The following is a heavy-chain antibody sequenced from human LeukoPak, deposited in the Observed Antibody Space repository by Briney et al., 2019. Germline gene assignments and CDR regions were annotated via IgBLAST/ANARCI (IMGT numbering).Heavy chain of an antibody. CDR2: ISGSGGST. D-gene: IGHD6-19*01. CDR3: AKAVAVAGHGEY. J-gene: IGHJ4*02. V-gene: IGHV3-23*01. CDR1: GFTFSSYA. Sequence: GGSLRLSCAASGFTFSSYAMSWVRQAPGEGLEWVSAISGSGGSTYYADSVKGRFTISRDNSKNTLYLQMNSLRAEDTAVYYCAKAVAVAGHGEYWGQRTLVTVSS.